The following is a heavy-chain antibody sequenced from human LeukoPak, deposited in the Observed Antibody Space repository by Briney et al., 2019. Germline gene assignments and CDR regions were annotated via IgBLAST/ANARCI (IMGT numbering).Heavy chain of an antibody. CDR3: ARVLHYYDSSTYYTDITGYFFDY. CDR2: IKEDGSGK. J-gene: IGHJ4*02. D-gene: IGHD3-22*01. V-gene: IGHV3-7*01. CDR1: GFTFSSYW. Sequence: GGSLRLSCAASGFTFSSYWMSWVRQAPGKGLEWVANIKEDGSGKYYVDSVKGRFTISRDNAKNSLYLQMNILRAEDTAVYYCARVLHYYDSSTYYTDITGYFFDYWGQGSLVTVSS.